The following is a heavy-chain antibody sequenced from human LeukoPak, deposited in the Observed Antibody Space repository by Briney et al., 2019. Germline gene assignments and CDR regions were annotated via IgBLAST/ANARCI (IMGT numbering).Heavy chain of an antibody. V-gene: IGHV3-53*01. Sequence: PGGSLRLSCAASGLRVSSNLMNWVRQAPGKGLEWVSVIYSGGSTYYTDSVKGRFTISRDNSKNTLYLQMNSLRVEDTAVYYCAGGIAVAGLDYWGQGTLVTVSS. CDR2: IYSGGST. CDR1: GLRVSSNL. D-gene: IGHD6-19*01. J-gene: IGHJ4*02. CDR3: AGGIAVAGLDY.